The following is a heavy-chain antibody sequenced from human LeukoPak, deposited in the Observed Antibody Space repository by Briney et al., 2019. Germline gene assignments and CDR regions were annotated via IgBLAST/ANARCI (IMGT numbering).Heavy chain of an antibody. J-gene: IGHJ4*02. CDR1: GYTFTTYD. D-gene: IGHD5-18*01. CDR3: AVIGVQLWRRVDY. V-gene: IGHV1-8*01. Sequence: GASVKVSCKASGYTFTTYDINWVRQATGQGLEWMGWMNPNSGNTGYAQKFQGRVTMTRNTSISTAYMELSSLRSEDTAVYYCAVIGVQLWRRVDYWGQGTLVTVSS. CDR2: MNPNSGNT.